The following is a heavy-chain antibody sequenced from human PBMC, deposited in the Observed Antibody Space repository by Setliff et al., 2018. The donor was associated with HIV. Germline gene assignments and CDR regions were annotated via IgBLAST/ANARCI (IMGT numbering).Heavy chain of an antibody. J-gene: IGHJ4*02. CDR2: IYYSGNT. Sequence: SETLSLTCTVSGGSISHYYWNWIRQPPGKGLEWIGYIYYSGNTNYNPSLKSRVIISVDTSKNQFSLKLNSVTAADTAVYYCSRGGGYSSSPSLWGQGTLVTVSS. CDR1: GGSISHYY. CDR3: SRGGGYSSSPSL. D-gene: IGHD6-13*01. V-gene: IGHV4-59*01.